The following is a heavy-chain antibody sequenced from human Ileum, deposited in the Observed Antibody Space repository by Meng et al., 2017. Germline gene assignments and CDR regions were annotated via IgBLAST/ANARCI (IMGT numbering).Heavy chain of an antibody. CDR1: GGYISSYY. Sequence: VPLAESGPRLVKPSETLSLTCTVSGGYISSYYWSWIRQPAGKGLEWIGRIYTSGSTNYNPSLKSRVTMSVDTSKNQFSLKLSSVTAADTAVYYCARDVVPTVTYYYNWFDPWGQGTLVTVSS. J-gene: IGHJ5*02. D-gene: IGHD4-17*01. CDR3: ARDVVPTVTYYYNWFDP. CDR2: IYTSGST. V-gene: IGHV4-4*07.